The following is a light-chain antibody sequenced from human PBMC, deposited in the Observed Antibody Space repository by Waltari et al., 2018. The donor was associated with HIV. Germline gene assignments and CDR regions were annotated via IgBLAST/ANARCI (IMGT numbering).Light chain of an antibody. CDR2: AAS. Sequence: DIQLTQSPSFLSASVGDRLTITCRASQGMSSYLAWYQQKPGKAPKLLIYAASTLQSGVPSRFSGSGSGTEFTLTISSLQPEDFATYYCQQLNSYPNTFGQGTKLEIK. V-gene: IGKV1-9*01. J-gene: IGKJ2*01. CDR3: QQLNSYPNT. CDR1: QGMSSY.